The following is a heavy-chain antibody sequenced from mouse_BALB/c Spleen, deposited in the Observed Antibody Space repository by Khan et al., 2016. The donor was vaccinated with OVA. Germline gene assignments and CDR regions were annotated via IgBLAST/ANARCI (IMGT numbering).Heavy chain of an antibody. CDR3: TRGYYFGEMDY. CDR2: ISRTNNI. Sequence: EVELVESGGGLVKPGGSLQLSCAASGFTFNNYAMFWVRQTPEKRLEWVASISRTNNIYYPDSVKGRFTISRDNARNILYLEMSSLRSEDTAMYECTRGYYFGEMDYWGQGTSVTVSS. V-gene: IGHV5-6-5*01. D-gene: IGHD1-1*01. J-gene: IGHJ4*01. CDR1: GFTFNNYA.